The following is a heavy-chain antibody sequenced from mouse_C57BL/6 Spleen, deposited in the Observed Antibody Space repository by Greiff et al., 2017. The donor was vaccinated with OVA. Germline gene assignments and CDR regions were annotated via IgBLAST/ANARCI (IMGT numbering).Heavy chain of an antibody. V-gene: IGHV1-54*01. CDR2: INPGSGGT. D-gene: IGHD4-1*01. CDR3: AREGGVNWYYFDY. J-gene: IGHJ2*01. Sequence: VKLMESGAELVRPGTSVKVSCKASGYAFTNYLIEWVKQRPGQGLEWIGVINPGSGGTNYNEKFKGKATLTADKSSSTAYMQLSSLTSEDSAVYFCAREGGVNWYYFDYWGQGTTLTVSS. CDR1: GYAFTNYL.